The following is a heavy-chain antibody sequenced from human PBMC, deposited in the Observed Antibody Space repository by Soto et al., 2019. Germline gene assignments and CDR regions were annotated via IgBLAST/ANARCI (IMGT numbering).Heavy chain of an antibody. CDR3: ATGFGEFSLFYGMDV. CDR2: IYYSGRT. CDR1: GASSSSNTYY. J-gene: IGHJ6*02. V-gene: IGHV4-39*01. Sequence: SETLSLTCTFSGASSSSNTYYLAWIRQPPGKGLEWIGSIYYSGRTYYNPSLRSRVTVSVDTSKHQSSLKVNSVTAADTAVYYCATGFGEFSLFYGMDVWGQGTTVTVSS. D-gene: IGHD3-10*01.